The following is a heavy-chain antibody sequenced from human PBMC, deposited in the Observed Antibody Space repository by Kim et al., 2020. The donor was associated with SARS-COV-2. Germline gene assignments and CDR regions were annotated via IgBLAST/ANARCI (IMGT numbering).Heavy chain of an antibody. J-gene: IGHJ6*04. CDR2: ISGSGGST. Sequence: GGSLRLSCAASGFTFSSYAMSWVRQAPGKGLEWVSAISGSGGSTYYADSVKGRLTTSRDNSKKTLYLQTNSLRAEDTAVYYCAKSSATYGGIYYYYYGMDAWGEGTTGTVSS. V-gene: IGHV3-23*01. CDR3: AKSSATYGGIYYYYYGMDA. CDR1: GFTFSSYA. D-gene: IGHD2-15*01.